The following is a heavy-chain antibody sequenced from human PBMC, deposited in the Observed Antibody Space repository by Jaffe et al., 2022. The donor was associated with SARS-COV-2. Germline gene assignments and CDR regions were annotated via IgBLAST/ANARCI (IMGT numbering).Heavy chain of an antibody. CDR2: ISAYNGNT. D-gene: IGHD1-26*01. J-gene: IGHJ6*02. CDR3: ARDARSGSESPYYYYYGMDV. Sequence: QVQLVQSGAEVKKPGASVKVSCKASGYTFTSYGISWVRQAPGQGLEWMGWISAYNGNTNYAQKLQGRVTMTTDTSTSTAYMELRSLRSDDTAVYYCARDARSGSESPYYYYYGMDVWGQGTTVTVSS. CDR1: GYTFTSYG. V-gene: IGHV1-18*01.